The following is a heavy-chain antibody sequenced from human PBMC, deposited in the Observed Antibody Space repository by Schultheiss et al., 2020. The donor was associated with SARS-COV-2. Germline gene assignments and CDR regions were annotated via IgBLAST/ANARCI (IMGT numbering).Heavy chain of an antibody. J-gene: IGHJ4*02. CDR2: ISGSGGST. V-gene: IGHV3-23*01. CDR3: ARDQDQYTNYSPTDY. Sequence: GGSLRLSCAASGFTFSSYAMSWVRQAPGKGLEWVSAISGSGGSTYYADSVKGRFTISRDNSKNTLYLQMNSLRAEDTAVYYCARDQDQYTNYSPTDYWGQGTLVTVSS. CDR1: GFTFSSYA. D-gene: IGHD2-15*01.